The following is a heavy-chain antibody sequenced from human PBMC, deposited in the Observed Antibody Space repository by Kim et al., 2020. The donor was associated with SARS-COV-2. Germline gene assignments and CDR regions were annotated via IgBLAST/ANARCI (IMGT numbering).Heavy chain of an antibody. CDR2: IKSKTDGGTT. Sequence: GVSLRLSCAASGFTFSNAWMSWVRQAPGKGLEWVGRIKSKTDGGTTDYAAPVKGRFTISRDDSKNTLYLQMNSLKTEDTAVYYCTTERQWLALDYWGQGTLVTVSS. D-gene: IGHD6-19*01. CDR3: TTERQWLALDY. CDR1: GFTFSNAW. J-gene: IGHJ4*02. V-gene: IGHV3-15*01.